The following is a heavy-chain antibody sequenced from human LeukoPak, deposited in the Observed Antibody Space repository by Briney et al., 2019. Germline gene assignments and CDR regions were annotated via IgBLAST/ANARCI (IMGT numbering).Heavy chain of an antibody. D-gene: IGHD4-17*01. V-gene: IGHV1-46*01. CDR2: INPSGGT. CDR3: AREGRSDYGASRSFDI. J-gene: IGHJ3*02. Sequence: ASVKVSCKASGYSFTNYFMHWVRHVPGQGPEWVGLINPSGGTKYAPKFQDRGTMTRDMSTSTIYMELSSLTSEDRAVYYCAREGRSDYGASRSFDIWGQGTMVTVSS. CDR1: GYSFTNYF.